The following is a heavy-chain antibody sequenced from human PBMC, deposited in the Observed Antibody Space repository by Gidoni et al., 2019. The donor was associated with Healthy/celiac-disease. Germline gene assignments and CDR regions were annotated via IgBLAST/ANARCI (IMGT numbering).Heavy chain of an antibody. J-gene: IGHJ6*03. V-gene: IGHV1-8*01. CDR2: MNPNSGNT. D-gene: IGHD6-13*01. CDR3: ARAIRGAAAGTGGSYYYYYMDV. Sequence: GLEWMGWMNPNSGNTGYAQKFQGRVTMTRNTSISTAYMELSSLRSEDTAVYYCARAIRGAAAGTGGSYYYYYMDVWGKGTTVTVSS.